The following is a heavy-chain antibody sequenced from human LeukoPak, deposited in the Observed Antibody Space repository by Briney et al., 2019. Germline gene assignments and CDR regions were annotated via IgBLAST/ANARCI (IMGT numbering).Heavy chain of an antibody. CDR3: AKNMHYSDSSGYYLPVF. D-gene: IGHD3-22*01. V-gene: IGHV3-30*18. CDR1: GFTFGTYD. CDR2: ISYDGSQK. J-gene: IGHJ4*02. Sequence: GRSLRLSCVASGFTFGTYDMHWVRQAPGKGLEWVAVISYDGSQKNYADSVEGRFTISRDNSKNTLYLQMNSLRAEDTAVFYCAKNMHYSDSSGYYLPVFWGQGTLVTVSS.